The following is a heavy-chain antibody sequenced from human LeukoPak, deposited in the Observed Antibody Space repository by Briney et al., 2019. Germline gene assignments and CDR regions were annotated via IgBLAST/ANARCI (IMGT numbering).Heavy chain of an antibody. D-gene: IGHD5-24*01. CDR3: ARPLLDGYKDFDY. J-gene: IGHJ4*02. CDR1: GGSFSGYY. V-gene: IGHV4-34*01. Sequence: SETLSLTCAVYGGSFSGYYWSWIRQPPGKGLEWIGEINHSGSTNYNTSLKSRVTISVDTSKNQFSLKLSSVTAADTAVYYCARPLLDGYKDFDYWGQGTLVTVSS. CDR2: INHSGST.